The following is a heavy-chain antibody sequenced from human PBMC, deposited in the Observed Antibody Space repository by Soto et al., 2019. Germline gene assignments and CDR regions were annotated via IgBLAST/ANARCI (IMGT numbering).Heavy chain of an antibody. CDR3: ATDYGDYAFDY. CDR2: ISYDGSNK. D-gene: IGHD4-17*01. J-gene: IGHJ4*02. Sequence: QVQLVESGGGVVQPGRSLRLSCAASGFTFSSYGMHWVRQAPGKGLEWVAVISYDGSNKYYADSVKGRFTISRDNSKNTLYRHMTSLRAEDTAVYYCATDYGDYAFDYWGQGPLVTVAS. CDR1: GFTFSSYG. V-gene: IGHV3-30*03.